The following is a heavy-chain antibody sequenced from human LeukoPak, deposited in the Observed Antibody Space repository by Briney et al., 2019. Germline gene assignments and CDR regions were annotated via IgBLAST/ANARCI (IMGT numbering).Heavy chain of an antibody. CDR1: GYTFTSYD. CDR3: ARVLWFGETYYYYYMDV. V-gene: IGHV1-8*01. J-gene: IGHJ6*03. CDR2: MNPNSGNT. D-gene: IGHD3-10*01. Sequence: ASVKVSCKASGYTFTSYDINWVRQATGQGLEWMGWMNPNSGNTGYAQKVQGRVTMTRNTSISTAYMELSSLRSEDTAVYYCARVLWFGETYYYYYMDVWGKGTTVTVSS.